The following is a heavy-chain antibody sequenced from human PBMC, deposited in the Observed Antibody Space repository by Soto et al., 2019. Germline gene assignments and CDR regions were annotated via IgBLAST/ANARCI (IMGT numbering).Heavy chain of an antibody. V-gene: IGHV3-23*01. CDR2: IGGSGGST. CDR1: GFTFTSHV. D-gene: IGHD3-16*01. J-gene: IGHJ4*02. Sequence: EVQVLESGGGLVQPGGSLRLSCAASGFTFTSHVMSWVRQAPGTGLEWVSSIGGSGGSTYYADSVKGRFTVSRDNSKSTQYLQMNSLRFEDTAVYYCAKGWGDGWGQGTLVTVSS. CDR3: AKGWGDG.